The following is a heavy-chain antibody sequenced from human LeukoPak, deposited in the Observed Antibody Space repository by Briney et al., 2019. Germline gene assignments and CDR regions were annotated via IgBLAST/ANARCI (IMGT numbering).Heavy chain of an antibody. Sequence: GGSLRLSCAASGFTFSSYWMHWVRHAPGKGLVWVSRINSDGSSTSYADSVKGRFTISRDNSKNTLYLQMNSLRAEDTAVYYCAKANGAIFGVAGYFDYWGQGTLVTVSS. CDR3: AKANGAIFGVAGYFDY. CDR1: GFTFSSYW. CDR2: INSDGSST. D-gene: IGHD3-3*02. J-gene: IGHJ4*02. V-gene: IGHV3-74*01.